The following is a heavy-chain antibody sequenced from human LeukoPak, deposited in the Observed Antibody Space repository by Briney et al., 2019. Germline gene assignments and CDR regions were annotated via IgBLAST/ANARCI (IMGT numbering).Heavy chain of an antibody. Sequence: SETLSLTCAVSGGSISSYYWSWIRQPPGKGLEWIGYIYYSGSTNYNPSLKSRVTISVDTSKNQFSLKLSSVTAADTAVYYCARVSDSSGYYPSEVFDYWGQGTLSPSPQ. V-gene: IGHV4-59*01. D-gene: IGHD3-22*01. CDR1: GGSISSYY. CDR2: IYYSGST. CDR3: ARVSDSSGYYPSEVFDY. J-gene: IGHJ4*02.